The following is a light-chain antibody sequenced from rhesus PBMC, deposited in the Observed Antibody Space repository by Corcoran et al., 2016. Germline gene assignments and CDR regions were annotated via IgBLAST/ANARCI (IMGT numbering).Light chain of an antibody. V-gene: IGKV1-74*01. CDR3: QHSYVTPLT. CDR1: ENVNNY. Sequence: DIQMTQSPSSLSASVGDRVTITCRASENVNNYLHWYQQKPGKTPKILIYKASTLESGVPSRFSGSGSGTDFTLTISSLQPEDFATYYCQHSYVTPLTFGGGTKVELK. J-gene: IGKJ4*01. CDR2: KAS.